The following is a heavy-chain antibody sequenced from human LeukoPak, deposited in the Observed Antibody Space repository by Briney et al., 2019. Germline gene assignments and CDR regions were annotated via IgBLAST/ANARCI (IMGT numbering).Heavy chain of an antibody. V-gene: IGHV3-9*01. J-gene: IGHJ6*03. CDR1: GFTFDAYA. D-gene: IGHD3-10*01. CDR3: PSDRSERITTHRRYYYYLDV. CDR2: ITLNSVTI. Sequence: GGSLRLSCGASGFTFDAYAMHWGRQAPGRGLEGFAGITLNSVTIGYADPVKGRFPISRADPTNSLTRLMTGLRPQAPAVYYFPSDRSERITTHRRYYYYLDVWGKGTTVTVSS.